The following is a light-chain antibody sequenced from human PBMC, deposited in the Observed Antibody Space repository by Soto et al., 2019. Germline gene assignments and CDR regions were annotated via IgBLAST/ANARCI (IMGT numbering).Light chain of an antibody. CDR3: CSYAGSSTLYV. J-gene: IGLJ1*01. CDR1: SSDLGSYNL. V-gene: IGLV2-23*01. CDR2: EGS. Sequence: QSALTQPGSVACSPGQSITISCTGTSSDLGSYNLVSWYQQHPGKAPKLMIYEGSKRPSGVSNRFSGSKSGNTASLTISGLQAEDEADYYCCSYAGSSTLYVFGTGTKVTVL.